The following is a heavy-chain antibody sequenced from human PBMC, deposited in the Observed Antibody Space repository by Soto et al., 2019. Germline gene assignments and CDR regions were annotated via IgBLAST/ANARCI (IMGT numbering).Heavy chain of an antibody. CDR2: ISSNGGST. CDR1: GFTFSSYA. Sequence: LRLSCSASGFTFSSYAMHWVRQAPGKGLEYVSAISSNGGSTYYADSVKGRFTISRDNSKNTLYLQMSSLRAEDTAVYYCVKESMSVPPYFDYWGQGTLVTVSS. J-gene: IGHJ4*02. D-gene: IGHD3-22*01. V-gene: IGHV3-64D*06. CDR3: VKESMSVPPYFDY.